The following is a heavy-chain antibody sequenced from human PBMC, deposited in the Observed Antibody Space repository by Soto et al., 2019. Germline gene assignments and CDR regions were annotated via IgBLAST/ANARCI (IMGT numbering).Heavy chain of an antibody. D-gene: IGHD3-10*01. V-gene: IGHV4-39*01. Sequence: QLRLLESGPGLVKPSETLSLTCSVSGDSVSNTNYYWGWVRQPPGKGLEWIASVYYIGATYYNPSLKSRLTISVDTSKDQFFLKLSYVTAADTAVYYCAGWRDDSGNYFDFWGQGTLVTVSS. CDR1: GDSVSNTNYY. J-gene: IGHJ4*02. CDR2: VYYIGAT. CDR3: AGWRDDSGNYFDF.